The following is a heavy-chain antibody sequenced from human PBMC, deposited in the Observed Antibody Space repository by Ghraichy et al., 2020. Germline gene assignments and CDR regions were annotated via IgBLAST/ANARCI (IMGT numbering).Heavy chain of an antibody. Sequence: ESLNISCAVYGGSFSGYYWSWIRQPPGKGLEWIGEINHSGSTNYNPSLKSRVTISVDTSKNQFSLKLSSVTAADTAVYYCARDAGLRYCSSTSCYHSRYFQHWGQGTLVTVSS. V-gene: IGHV4-34*01. CDR2: INHSGST. J-gene: IGHJ1*01. D-gene: IGHD2-2*01. CDR3: ARDAGLRYCSSTSCYHSRYFQH. CDR1: GGSFSGYY.